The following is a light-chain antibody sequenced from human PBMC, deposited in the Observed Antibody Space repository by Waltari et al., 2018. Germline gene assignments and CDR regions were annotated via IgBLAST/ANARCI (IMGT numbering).Light chain of an antibody. CDR3: CSYAGSSTFPYV. J-gene: IGLJ1*01. Sequence: QSALTQPASVSGSPGQSITISCTGTSSDVGSYNLVSWYQQHPGKAPKLMIYEGNKRPSWVSNRFSGSKSGNTASLTSAGLQAEDEADYYCCSYAGSSTFPYVFGTGTKVTVL. V-gene: IGLV2-23*03. CDR1: SSDVGSYNL. CDR2: EGN.